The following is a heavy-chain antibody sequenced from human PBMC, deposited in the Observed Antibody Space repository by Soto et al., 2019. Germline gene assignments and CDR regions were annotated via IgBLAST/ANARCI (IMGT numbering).Heavy chain of an antibody. J-gene: IGHJ6*02. D-gene: IGHD4-17*01. V-gene: IGHV4-59*01. CDR2: IYNSGFT. CDR1: GDSISAYY. Sequence: SETLSLTCTVSGDSISAYYWSWIRQPPGKGLEWIGHIYNSGFTNYNPSLEGRVTISVDTSRNYFSLKVRSVTTADTAVYYCARLERTVTGYYYYYGVDVWGQGTTVTVSS. CDR3: ARLERTVTGYYYYYGVDV.